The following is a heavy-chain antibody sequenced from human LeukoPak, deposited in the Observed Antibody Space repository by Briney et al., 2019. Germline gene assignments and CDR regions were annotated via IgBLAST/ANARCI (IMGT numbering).Heavy chain of an antibody. D-gene: IGHD1-26*01. J-gene: IGHJ4*02. Sequence: GGSLRLSCAASGFTFSSYWMGWVRQAPGKRLEWVANMNIDGSEKYYADSVKGRFTISRDNARNSVYLQMNSLRVEDTAVYYCARDPVEWELLPDYWGQGTLVTVSS. CDR2: MNIDGSEK. CDR1: GFTFSSYW. CDR3: ARDPVEWELLPDY. V-gene: IGHV3-7*01.